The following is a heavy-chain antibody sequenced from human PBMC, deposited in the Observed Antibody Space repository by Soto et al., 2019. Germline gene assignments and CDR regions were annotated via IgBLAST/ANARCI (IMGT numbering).Heavy chain of an antibody. V-gene: IGHV1-46*01. CDR3: AREARIRHLEIVVVVAANPSAFDT. D-gene: IGHD2-15*01. CDR2: INPSGGST. J-gene: IGHJ3*02. Sequence: QVQLVQSGAEVKKPGASVKVSCKASGYTFTSYYMHWVRQAPGQGIEWMGIINPSGGSTSYAQKFHRRVTMTRNTYTSKVYMELRRLRYEDTAVYYCAREARIRHLEIVVVVAANPSAFDTWGQGTMVTASS. CDR1: GYTFTSYY.